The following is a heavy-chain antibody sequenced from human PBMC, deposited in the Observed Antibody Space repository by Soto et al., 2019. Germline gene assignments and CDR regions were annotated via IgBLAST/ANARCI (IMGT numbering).Heavy chain of an antibody. CDR3: ARDLAAVPRAFDY. Sequence: QVQLQESGPGLLKPSETLSLTCTVSGGSISSYFYIWVRQPTGKGLEWIGSVYYTGTTDYNPSLRSRVTISVDTSKPQFSLNLRSVTAADTGVYYCARDLAAVPRAFDYWGRGTLVTVSS. V-gene: IGHV4-59*01. J-gene: IGHJ4*02. D-gene: IGHD6-13*01. CDR2: VYYTGTT. CDR1: GGSISSYF.